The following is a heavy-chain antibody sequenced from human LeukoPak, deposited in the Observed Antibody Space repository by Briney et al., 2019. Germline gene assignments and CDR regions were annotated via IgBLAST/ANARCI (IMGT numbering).Heavy chain of an antibody. CDR3: ARGFGAIFSILYYYYYMDV. J-gene: IGHJ6*03. CDR2: MNPNSGNT. V-gene: IGHV1-8*03. CDR1: GGTFTSYD. Sequence: ASVKVSCKASGGTFTSYDINWVRQATGQGLEWMGWMNPNSGNTGYAQKFQGRVTITRNTSISTAYMELSSLRSEDTAVYYCARGFGAIFSILYYYYYMDVWGKGTTVTVSS. D-gene: IGHD3-16*01.